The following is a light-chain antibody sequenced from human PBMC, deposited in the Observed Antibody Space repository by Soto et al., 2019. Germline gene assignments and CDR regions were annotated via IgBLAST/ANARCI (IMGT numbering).Light chain of an antibody. J-gene: IGKJ1*01. V-gene: IGKV1-39*01. CDR1: QSISSY. CDR2: AAS. CDR3: QQIYSTPLT. Sequence: DIQMTQSPSSLSASVGDRVTITCRASQSISSYLNWYQQKPGKAPKLLIYAASSLQSGVPSRFSGSGSVTDFTLTISSLQPEDFTTNYSQQIYSTPLTFGHRSKVDIK.